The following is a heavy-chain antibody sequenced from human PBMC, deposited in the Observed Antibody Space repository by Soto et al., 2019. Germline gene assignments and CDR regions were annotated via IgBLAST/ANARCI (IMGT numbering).Heavy chain of an antibody. CDR2: INAGNGNT. D-gene: IGHD2-2*01. J-gene: IGHJ4*02. V-gene: IGHV1-3*01. CDR3: ARDRYCSSTSCYSFDY. CDR1: GYTFTSYG. Sequence: ASVKVSCKASGYTFTSYGISWVRQAPGQGLEWMGWINAGNGNTKYSQKFQGRVTITRDTSASTAYMELSSLRSEDTAVYYCARDRYCSSTSCYSFDYWGQGTLVTVSS.